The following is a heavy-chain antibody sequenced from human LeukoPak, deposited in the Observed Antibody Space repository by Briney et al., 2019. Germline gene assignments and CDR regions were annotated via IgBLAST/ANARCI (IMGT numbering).Heavy chain of an antibody. CDR2: IYHSGST. D-gene: IGHD2-15*01. J-gene: IGHJ4*02. Sequence: SETLSLTCAVSGYSISSGYYWGWIRQPPGKGLEWIGSIYHSGSTYYNPSLKSRVTMSVDTSKNQFSLKLTSVTAADTAVYFCASRDCSDGACFFDYWGQGTLVTVSS. V-gene: IGHV4-38-2*01. CDR1: GYSISSGYY. CDR3: ASRDCSDGACFFDY.